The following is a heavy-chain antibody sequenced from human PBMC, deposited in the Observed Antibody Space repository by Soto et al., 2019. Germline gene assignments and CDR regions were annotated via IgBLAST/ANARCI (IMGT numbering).Heavy chain of an antibody. V-gene: IGHV4-38-2*01. CDR2: VYHSGSA. J-gene: IGHJ1*01. Sequence: SETLSLTCAVSGYSIRGGYYWGWIRQPPVKGLEGIGSVYHSGSAHYNFSLESRVTISVDTAKNQFSLKLSSVTAADTAVYYCVSSASSGGLIAIYWDQGSL. D-gene: IGHD2-15*01. CDR1: GYSIRGGYY. CDR3: VSSASSGGLIAIY.